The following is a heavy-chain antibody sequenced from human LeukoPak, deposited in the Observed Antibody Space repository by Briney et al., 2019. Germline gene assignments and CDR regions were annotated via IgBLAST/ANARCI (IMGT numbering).Heavy chain of an antibody. V-gene: IGHV4-39*01. CDR3: ARVGCGGDCPFDY. J-gene: IGHJ4*02. Sequence: SETPSLTCTVSGGSISSSSDYWGWIRQPPGKGLEWIGSIYYTGRTYYNASLKSRVTISVDTSKNQFSLKLSSVTAADTAVYYCARVGCGGDCPFDYWGQGTLVTVSS. CDR2: IYYTGRT. CDR1: GGSISSSSDY. D-gene: IGHD2-21*02.